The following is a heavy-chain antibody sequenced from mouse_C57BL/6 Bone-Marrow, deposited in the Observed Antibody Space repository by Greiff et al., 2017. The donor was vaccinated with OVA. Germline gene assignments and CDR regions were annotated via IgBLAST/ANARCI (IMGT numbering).Heavy chain of an antibody. V-gene: IGHV1-69*01. Sequence: VQLQQPGAELVMPGASVKLSCKASGYTFTSYWMHWVKQRPGQGLEWIGELDPSASYTNYNQKFKGKSTLTVDKSSSTAYMQLSSLTSEDSAVYYCAIYYGSSSNYFDYWGQGTTLTVSS. CDR1: GYTFTSYW. CDR3: AIYYGSSSNYFDY. D-gene: IGHD1-1*01. CDR2: LDPSASYT. J-gene: IGHJ2*01.